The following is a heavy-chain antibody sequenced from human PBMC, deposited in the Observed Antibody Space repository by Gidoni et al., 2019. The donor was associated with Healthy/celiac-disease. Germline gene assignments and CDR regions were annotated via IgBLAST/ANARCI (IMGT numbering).Heavy chain of an antibody. CDR2: IYYSGST. CDR3: ARCDISYFDY. V-gene: IGHV4-39*01. Sequence: QLQLQESGPGLVKPSETLSLTCTVSGGSISSSSYYWGWIRQPPGKGLGWIGSIYYSGSTYYNPSLKSRVTISVDTSKNQFSLKLSSVTAADTAVYYCARCDISYFDYWGQGTLVTVSS. D-gene: IGHD3-9*01. J-gene: IGHJ4*02. CDR1: GGSISSSSYY.